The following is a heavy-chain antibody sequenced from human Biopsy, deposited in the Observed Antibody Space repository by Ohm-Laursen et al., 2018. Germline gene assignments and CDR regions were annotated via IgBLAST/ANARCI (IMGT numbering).Heavy chain of an antibody. CDR1: GGTFINYA. D-gene: IGHD1-26*01. Sequence: ASVKVSCKASGGTFINYATSWVRQAPGQGLEWMGGIIPMFGTANYAQMFQGRVTISADESTSTSYMELSSLTTEDTAIYYCARGPHSGSHSCFDYWGRGTLVTVSS. CDR3: ARGPHSGSHSCFDY. J-gene: IGHJ4*02. V-gene: IGHV1-69*13. CDR2: IIPMFGTA.